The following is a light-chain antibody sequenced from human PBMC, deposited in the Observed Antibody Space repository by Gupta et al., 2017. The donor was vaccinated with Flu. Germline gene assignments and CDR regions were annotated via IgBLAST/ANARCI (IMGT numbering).Light chain of an antibody. CDR2: LGA. CDR1: QSLLHSTGYNY. J-gene: IGKJ2*01. CDR3: MQALQTHT. V-gene: IGKV2-28*01. Sequence: DIVMTQSPLSLSVTPGEPAPISCRSSQSLLHSTGYNYLDWYVQKPGQSPQLLIYLGANRASGVPDRFSGSGSGTDFTLKISRVEAEDVGVYYCMQALQTHTFGQGTKLEIK.